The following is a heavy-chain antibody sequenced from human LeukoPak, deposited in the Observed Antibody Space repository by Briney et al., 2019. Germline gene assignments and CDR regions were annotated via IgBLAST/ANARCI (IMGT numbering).Heavy chain of an antibody. CDR3: ARGPSHGAFDI. J-gene: IGHJ3*02. Sequence: ASVKVSCKASGYTFTDYYMHWLRQAPGQGLEWMGWINPNSGDTYSAQKFQGRVTMTRGTSINSAYMDLSSLRSDDTAVYYCARGPSHGAFDIWGQGTMVTVSS. D-gene: IGHD6-6*01. CDR2: INPNSGDT. V-gene: IGHV1-2*02. CDR1: GYTFTDYY.